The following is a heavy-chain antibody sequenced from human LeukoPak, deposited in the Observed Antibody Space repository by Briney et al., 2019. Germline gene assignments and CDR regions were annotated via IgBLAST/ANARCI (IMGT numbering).Heavy chain of an antibody. D-gene: IGHD3-3*01. CDR1: GFTFSSYA. J-gene: IGHJ4*02. Sequence: QPGGSLRLSCAASGFTFSSYAMSWVRQAPGKGLGWVSAISGSGGSTYYADSVKGRFTISRDNSKNTLYLQMNSLRAEDTAVYYCVLGRYDFWSGPHYWGQGTLVTVSS. CDR3: VLGRYDFWSGPHY. CDR2: ISGSGGST. V-gene: IGHV3-23*01.